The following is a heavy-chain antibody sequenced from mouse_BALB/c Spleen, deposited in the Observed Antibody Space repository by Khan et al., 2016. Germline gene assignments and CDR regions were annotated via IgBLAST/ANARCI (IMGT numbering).Heavy chain of an antibody. CDR2: IYPGDGAT. J-gene: IGHJ3*01. D-gene: IGHD2-14*01. CDR1: GFAFSSYW. V-gene: IGHV1-80*01. CDR3: AGGTPFAN. Sequence: QVQLQQSGAELVRPGSSVKISCKASGFAFSSYWMNWVKQRPGQGLEWIGQIYPGDGATNYNGKFKGKATLTADKSSSTAYMQLSSLTSEDSAVYFCAGGTPFANWGQGTLVTVSA.